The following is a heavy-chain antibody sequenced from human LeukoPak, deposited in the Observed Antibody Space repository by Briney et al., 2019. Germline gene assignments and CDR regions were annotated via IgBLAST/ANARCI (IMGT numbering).Heavy chain of an antibody. J-gene: IGHJ4*02. Sequence: PSETLSLTCAVYGGSFSGYYWSWIRQPPGKGLEWTGEINHSGSTNYNPSLKSRVTTSVDTSKNEFSLKLNSVTAADTAVYYCASTQQWLAFDYWGQGILVTVSS. CDR1: GGSFSGYY. V-gene: IGHV4-34*01. D-gene: IGHD6-19*01. CDR2: INHSGST. CDR3: ASTQQWLAFDY.